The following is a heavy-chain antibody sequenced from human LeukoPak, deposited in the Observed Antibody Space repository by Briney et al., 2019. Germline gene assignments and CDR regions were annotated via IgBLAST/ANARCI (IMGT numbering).Heavy chain of an antibody. CDR3: ARDCSSTSCYMAPEDDY. CDR2: MNPNSGNT. CDR1: GYTFTSYD. J-gene: IGHJ4*02. Sequence: ASVTVSFKASGYTFTSYDINWVRQAPGQGLEWMGGMNPNSGNTGYSQKFQGRLTMTRNTSISTAYMELSSLRSEDTAVYYCARDCSSTSCYMAPEDDYWGQGTLVTVSS. D-gene: IGHD2-2*02. V-gene: IGHV1-8*01.